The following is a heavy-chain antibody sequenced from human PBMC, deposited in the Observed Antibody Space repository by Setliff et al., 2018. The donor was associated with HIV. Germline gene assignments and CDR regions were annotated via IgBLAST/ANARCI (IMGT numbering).Heavy chain of an antibody. CDR2: IHPNRGGT. J-gene: IGHJ3*02. CDR1: GYTFSDYF. D-gene: IGHD2-21*02. V-gene: IGHV1-2*02. CDR3: ARSYCGGDWGCAFDI. Sequence: GASVKVSCKASGYTFSDYFIHWVRQAPGQGLEWMGWIHPNRGGTNYAQKFQGRVTMTRDTSITTAYMGLSRLSSDDTAVYYCARSYCGGDWGCAFDIWGQGTMVTVSS.